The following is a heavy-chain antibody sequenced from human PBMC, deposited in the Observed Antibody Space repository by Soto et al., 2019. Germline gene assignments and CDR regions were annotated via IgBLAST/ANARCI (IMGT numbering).Heavy chain of an antibody. CDR3: AGWTLTTSGVDV. Sequence: SETLSLTCTVSGGSISSYYWSWIRQPPGKGLEWIGYIYYSGSTNYNPSLKSRVTISADTSKNQFSLKLSSVTAADTAVYYCAGWTLTTSGVDVWGQGTTVTVSS. CDR2: IYYSGST. D-gene: IGHD4-4*01. CDR1: GGSISSYY. J-gene: IGHJ6*02. V-gene: IGHV4-59*01.